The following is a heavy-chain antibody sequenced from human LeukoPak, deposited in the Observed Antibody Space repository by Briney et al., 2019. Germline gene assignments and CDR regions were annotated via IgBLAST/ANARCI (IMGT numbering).Heavy chain of an antibody. V-gene: IGHV4-34*01. CDR3: ARGKRWDGYNYAY. Sequence: SETLSLTCAVYGGSFSGYYWSWIRQPPGKGLERIGEINHSGSTNYNPSLKSRVTISVDTSKNQFSLKLSSVTAADTAVYYCARGKRWDGYNYAYWGQGTLVTVSS. D-gene: IGHD5-24*01. CDR1: GGSFSGYY. CDR2: INHSGST. J-gene: IGHJ4*02.